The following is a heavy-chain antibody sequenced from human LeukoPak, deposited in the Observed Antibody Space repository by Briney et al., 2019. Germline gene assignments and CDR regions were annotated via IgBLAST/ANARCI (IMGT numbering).Heavy chain of an antibody. V-gene: IGHV4-59*08. CDR1: GGSIRSYY. J-gene: IGHJ4*02. D-gene: IGHD5-24*01. CDR2: IYYSGST. Sequence: SETLSLTCTVSGGSIRSYYWSWIRQPPGKGLEWIGYIYYSGSTNYNPSLKSRVTISVDTSKNQFSLKLSSVTAADTAVYYCARLSRGYNFDYWGQGTLVTVSS. CDR3: ARLSRGYNFDY.